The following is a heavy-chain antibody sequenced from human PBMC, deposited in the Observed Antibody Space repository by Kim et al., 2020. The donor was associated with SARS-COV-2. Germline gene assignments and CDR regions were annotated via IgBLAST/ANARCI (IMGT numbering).Heavy chain of an antibody. J-gene: IGHJ4*02. CDR1: GFTFSSYS. V-gene: IGHV3-48*02. CDR2: ISSSSSTI. CDR3: ARDHSGYSCYDIDY. Sequence: GGSLRLSCAASGFTFSSYSMNWVRQAPGKGLEWVSYISSSSSTIYYADSVKGRFTISRDNAKNSLYLQMNSLRDEDTAVYYCARDHSGYSCYDIDYWGQGTLVTVSS. D-gene: IGHD5-12*01.